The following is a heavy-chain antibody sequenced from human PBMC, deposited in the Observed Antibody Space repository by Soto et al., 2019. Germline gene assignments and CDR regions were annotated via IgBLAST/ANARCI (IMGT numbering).Heavy chain of an antibody. CDR1: GGSISSYY. J-gene: IGHJ5*02. Sequence: SETLSLTCTVSGGSISSYYWSWIRQPPGKGLGWIGYIYYSGSTNYNPSLKSRVTISVDTSKNQFSLKLSSVTAADTAVYYCAREGLAGWFDPWGQGTLVTVSS. D-gene: IGHD6-19*01. CDR3: AREGLAGWFDP. CDR2: IYYSGST. V-gene: IGHV4-59*01.